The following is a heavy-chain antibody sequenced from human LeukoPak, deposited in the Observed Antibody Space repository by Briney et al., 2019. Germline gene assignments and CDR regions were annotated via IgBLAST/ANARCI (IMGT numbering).Heavy chain of an antibody. CDR3: GKRGAWGYYDSSGPRADAFDI. J-gene: IGHJ3*02. V-gene: IGHV3-23*01. CDR1: GFTFSSYA. D-gene: IGHD3-22*01. Sequence: PGGSLRLSCAASGFTFSSYAMSWVRQAPGKGLEWVSAISGSGGSTYYADSVKGRFTISRDNSKNTLYLQMNSLRAEDTAVYYCGKRGAWGYYDSSGPRADAFDIWGQGTMVTVSS. CDR2: ISGSGGST.